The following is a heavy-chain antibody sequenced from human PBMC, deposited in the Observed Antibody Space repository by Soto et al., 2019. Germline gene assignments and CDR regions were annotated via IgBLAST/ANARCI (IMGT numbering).Heavy chain of an antibody. CDR2: IIPIFGTA. V-gene: IGHV1-69*06. CDR1: GGTFISYA. CDR3: AGEGRGKKAGYNGLVSLGY. Sequence: GXSVKVSCTASGGTFISYAVIWVRQAPGQGLEWMGGIIPIFGTANYAQSFQGRVTITADKSTSTASLELSSLRSDDTAVYYCAGEGRGKKAGYNGLVSLGYWGQGTLVTV. J-gene: IGHJ4*02. D-gene: IGHD2-2*02.